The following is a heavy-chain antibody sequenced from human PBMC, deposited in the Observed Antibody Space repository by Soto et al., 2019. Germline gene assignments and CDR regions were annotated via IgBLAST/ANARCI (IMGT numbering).Heavy chain of an antibody. J-gene: IGHJ6*03. V-gene: IGHV1-46*03. CDR3: ARGGSGSYYNYFGAYYYMDV. D-gene: IGHD3-10*01. CDR1: GYTFTSYY. Sequence: ASVKVSCKASGYTFTSYYMHWVRQAPGQGLEWMGIINPSGGSTSYAQKFQGRVTMTRETSTSTVYMELSSLRSEDTAVYYCARGGSGSYYNYFGAYYYMDVWGKGTTVTVSS. CDR2: INPSGGST.